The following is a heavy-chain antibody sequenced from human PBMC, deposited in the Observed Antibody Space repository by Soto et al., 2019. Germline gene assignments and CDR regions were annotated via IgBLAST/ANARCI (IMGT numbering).Heavy chain of an antibody. CDR1: GFTFSDYY. Sequence: GGSLRLSCAASGFTFSDYYMTWIRQAPGKGLEWVSYITSSGGTINYADSVKGRLTISRDNAKNALYLQMNSLRDEDTAVYFCARSGDCTGTSCHLRGPVDYWGPGTLVTVSS. V-gene: IGHV3-11*04. J-gene: IGHJ4*02. D-gene: IGHD2-8*02. CDR3: ARSGDCTGTSCHLRGPVDY. CDR2: ITSSGGTI.